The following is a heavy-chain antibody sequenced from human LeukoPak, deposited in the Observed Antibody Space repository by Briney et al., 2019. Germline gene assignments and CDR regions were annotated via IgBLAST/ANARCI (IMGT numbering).Heavy chain of an antibody. CDR3: ARVGSGWYRDY. Sequence: SETLSLTCTVSGGSISSGTNFWGWVRQPPGKGLEWIGNVYYDGSAYYNPSLKSRVTISADTSKNQFSLNLSSVTAADTAVYYCARVGSGWYRDYWGQGTLVTVSS. D-gene: IGHD6-19*01. J-gene: IGHJ4*02. V-gene: IGHV4-39*01. CDR2: VYYDGSA. CDR1: GGSISSGTNF.